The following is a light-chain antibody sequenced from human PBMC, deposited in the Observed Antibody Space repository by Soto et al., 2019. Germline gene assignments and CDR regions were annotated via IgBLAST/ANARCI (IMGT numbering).Light chain of an antibody. CDR3: QQYYSYPRT. Sequence: AIRMTRSPSSLSASTGDRVTISCRASQGISSYLAWYQQKPGKAPKLLIYAASTLQSGVPSRFSGSGSGTDFTLTISYLQSEDFATYYCQQYYSYPRTFGQGTKVEIK. J-gene: IGKJ1*01. V-gene: IGKV1-8*01. CDR2: AAS. CDR1: QGISSY.